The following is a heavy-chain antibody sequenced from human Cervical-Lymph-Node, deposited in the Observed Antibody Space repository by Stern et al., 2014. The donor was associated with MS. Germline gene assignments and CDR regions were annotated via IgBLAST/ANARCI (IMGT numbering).Heavy chain of an antibody. CDR2: INPSGGST. CDR1: GYTFISYY. CDR3: AREVAGHRLGMMDV. Sequence: QVQLVQYGAEVKKPGASVKLSCKASGYTFISYYMYWVRQAPGQGLEWMGIINPSGGSTSYAQKFQGRVTMTRDTSTSTVYMELSSLRSEDTAVYYCAREVAGHRLGMMDVWGQGTSVTVSS. J-gene: IGHJ6*02. V-gene: IGHV1-46*01. D-gene: IGHD6-19*01.